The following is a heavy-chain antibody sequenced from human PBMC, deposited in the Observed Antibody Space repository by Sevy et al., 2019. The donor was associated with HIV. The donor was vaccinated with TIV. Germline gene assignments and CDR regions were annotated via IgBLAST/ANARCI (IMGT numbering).Heavy chain of an antibody. CDR1: DFTFGDYT. CDR2: ISWNGGTV. CDR3: ARGTTWTGIDDS. V-gene: IGHV3-9*01. Sequence: GGSLRLSCAASDFTFGDYTTHWVRQPPGKGLEWVSGISWNGGTVAYADSIKGRFTISRDDAKNSLFLQMNSLRVEDTAFYYCARGTTWTGIDDSWGQGTLVTVSS. D-gene: IGHD3-16*01. J-gene: IGHJ4*02.